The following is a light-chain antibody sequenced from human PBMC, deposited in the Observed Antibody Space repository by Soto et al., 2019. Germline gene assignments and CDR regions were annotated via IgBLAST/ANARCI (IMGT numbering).Light chain of an antibody. CDR1: SSDVGRYNY. CDR3: CSYAGSYTHYV. V-gene: IGLV2-8*01. J-gene: IGLJ1*01. Sequence: QSALTQPPSASGSPGQSVTISCTGTSSDVGRYNYISWYQQRPGKAPKLIIYEVSKRPSGVPDRLSGFKYGNTASLTVSGLQAEDEADYYCCSYAGSYTHYVFGTGTKVTVL. CDR2: EVS.